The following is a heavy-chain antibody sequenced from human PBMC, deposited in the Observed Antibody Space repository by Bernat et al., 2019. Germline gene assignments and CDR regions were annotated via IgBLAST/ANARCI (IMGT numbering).Heavy chain of an antibody. J-gene: IGHJ4*02. V-gene: IGHV3-23*01. CDR2: ISGSGGST. CDR1: GFTFSSYA. CDR3: AKTSSGWTVPFDY. D-gene: IGHD6-19*01. Sequence: EVQLLESGGGLVQPGGSLRLSCAASGFTFSSYAMSWVRQAPGKGLEWVSAISGSGGSTYYADSVKGRFTISRDNSKNTLYLHMNSLRAEDTAVYYCAKTSSGWTVPFDYWGQGTLVTVSS.